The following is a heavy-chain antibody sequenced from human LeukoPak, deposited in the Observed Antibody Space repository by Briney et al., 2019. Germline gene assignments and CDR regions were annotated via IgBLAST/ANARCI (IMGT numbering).Heavy chain of an antibody. V-gene: IGHV3-30*02. Sequence: GGSLRLSCAASGFTFSSYGMHWVRQAPGKGLEWVAFIRYDGSNKYYADSVKGRFTIFRDNSKNTLYLQMNSLRAEDTAVYYCAKDRNYEMGFQHWGQGTLVTVSS. CDR2: IRYDGSNK. D-gene: IGHD4-11*01. CDR3: AKDRNYEMGFQH. CDR1: GFTFSSYG. J-gene: IGHJ1*01.